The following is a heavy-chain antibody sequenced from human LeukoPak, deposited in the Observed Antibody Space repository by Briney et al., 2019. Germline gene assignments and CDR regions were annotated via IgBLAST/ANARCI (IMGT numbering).Heavy chain of an antibody. Sequence: SETLSLTCTVSGGSISSPSYYWGWIRQPPGKGLEWIGSIYYSGSTYYNPSLKSRVTISVDKSKNQFSLKLSSVTAADTAVYYCARHSYYYDSSDFYYSFDYWGQGTLVTVSS. CDR2: IYYSGST. CDR1: GGSISSPSYY. D-gene: IGHD3-22*01. CDR3: ARHSYYYDSSDFYYSFDY. J-gene: IGHJ4*02. V-gene: IGHV4-39*01.